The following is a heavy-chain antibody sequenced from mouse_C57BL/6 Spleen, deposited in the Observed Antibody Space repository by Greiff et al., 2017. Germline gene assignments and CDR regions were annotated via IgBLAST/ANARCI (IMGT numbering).Heavy chain of an antibody. CDR3: ARNWDDWYFDV. J-gene: IGHJ1*03. Sequence: QVQLQQSGPELVKPGASVKISCKASGYSFTSYYIHWVKQRPGQGLEWIGWIYPGSGNTKYNEKFKGKATLTADTSSSTAYMQLSSLTSEDSAVYYCARNWDDWYFDVWGTGTTVTVSS. V-gene: IGHV1-66*01. CDR1: GYSFTSYY. CDR2: IYPGSGNT. D-gene: IGHD4-1*01.